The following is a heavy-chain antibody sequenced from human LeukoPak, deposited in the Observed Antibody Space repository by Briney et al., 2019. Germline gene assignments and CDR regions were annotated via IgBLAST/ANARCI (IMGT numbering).Heavy chain of an antibody. D-gene: IGHD3-22*01. Sequence: GGSLRLSCAASGFTFNSYAMSWVRQAPRKGLEWVSGINWNGGSTGYADSVKGRFTISRDNAKNSLYLQMNSLRAEDTALYYCARNFGGGDSSGPYSWGQGTQVTVSS. CDR1: GFTFNSYA. V-gene: IGHV3-20*04. CDR2: INWNGGST. CDR3: ARNFGGGDSSGPYS. J-gene: IGHJ4*02.